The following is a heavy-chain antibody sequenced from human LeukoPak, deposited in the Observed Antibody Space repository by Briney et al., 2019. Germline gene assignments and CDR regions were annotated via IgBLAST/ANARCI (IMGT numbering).Heavy chain of an antibody. V-gene: IGHV4-59*01. D-gene: IGHD3-10*01. CDR3: ARVLKSGPYYYFDT. CDR1: GGSISNYY. CDR2: IHYSGGT. J-gene: IGHJ5*02. Sequence: SETLSLTCSVSGGSISNYYWSWIRQPPGKELEWIGYIHYSGGTNYKPSLKSRVTISVDTSKSQFSLKLNSVSAADTAVYYCARVLKSGPYYYFDTWGQGTLVTVSS.